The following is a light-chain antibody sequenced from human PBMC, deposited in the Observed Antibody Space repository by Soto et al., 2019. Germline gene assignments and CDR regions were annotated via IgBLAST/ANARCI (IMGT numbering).Light chain of an antibody. CDR1: QSVSSN. J-gene: IGKJ3*01. Sequence: EIVMTQSPATLSVSPGERATLSCRASQSVSSNLAWYQQKPGQAPRLLIYGASTRATGIPARFSGSGSGTEFTLTISSLQSEDFAVYYCQQYNNWPRVTFGPGTQVDIK. CDR2: GAS. CDR3: QQYNNWPRVT. V-gene: IGKV3-15*01.